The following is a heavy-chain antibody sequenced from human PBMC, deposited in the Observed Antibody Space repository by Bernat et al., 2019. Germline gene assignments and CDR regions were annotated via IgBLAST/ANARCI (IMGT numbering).Heavy chain of an antibody. D-gene: IGHD4-17*01. CDR3: AGLGTTGSFDY. V-gene: IGHV3-7*03. Sequence: EVQLVESGGGLVQPGGSLRLSCAASGFTFSSYWMSWVRQAPGKGLEWVANIKQDGSEKYYVDSVKGRFTISRDNAKNSLYLQMNSLRAEDTAVYYCAGLGTTGSFDYWGQGTLVTVSS. J-gene: IGHJ4*02. CDR2: IKQDGSEK. CDR1: GFTFSSYW.